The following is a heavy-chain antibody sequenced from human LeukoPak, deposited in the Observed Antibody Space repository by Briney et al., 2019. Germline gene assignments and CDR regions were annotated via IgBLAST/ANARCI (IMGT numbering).Heavy chain of an antibody. Sequence: PSETLSLTCTVSGYSISSGYYWGWIRQPPGKGLEWIGSIYHSGSTCYNPSLKSRVTISVDTSKNQFSLKLSSVTAADTAVYYCARTYYDILTGENDAFDIWGQGTMVTVSS. CDR1: GYSISSGYY. CDR2: IYHSGST. D-gene: IGHD3-9*01. V-gene: IGHV4-38-2*02. CDR3: ARTYYDILTGENDAFDI. J-gene: IGHJ3*02.